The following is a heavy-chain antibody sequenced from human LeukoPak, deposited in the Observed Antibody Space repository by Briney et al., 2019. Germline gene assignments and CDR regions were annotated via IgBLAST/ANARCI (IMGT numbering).Heavy chain of an antibody. Sequence: GGSLRLSCAASGFTFSSYGMHWVRQAPGKGLEWMAVISYDGSNKYYADSVKGRFTISRDNSKNTLYLQMNSLRAEDTAVYYCARDDEDLWDYWGQGTLVTVSS. V-gene: IGHV3-30*03. CDR1: GFTFSSYG. J-gene: IGHJ4*02. CDR2: ISYDGSNK. CDR3: ARDDEDLWDY. D-gene: IGHD3-3*01.